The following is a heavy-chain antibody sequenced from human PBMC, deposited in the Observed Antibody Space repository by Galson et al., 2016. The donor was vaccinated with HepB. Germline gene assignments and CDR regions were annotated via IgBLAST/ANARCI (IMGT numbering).Heavy chain of an antibody. J-gene: IGHJ6*02. CDR2: FDPEHGQT. V-gene: IGHV1-24*01. D-gene: IGHD1-26*01. Sequence: SVKVSCKVSGYTLTELSMHWVRQAPGKGLEWMGGFDPEHGQTIFAQKFQGRVTMTADTSTDTAYMELSSLRSEDTAVYYCATDLLASFSHYYLMDVWGQGTTVTVSS. CDR3: ATDLLASFSHYYLMDV. CDR1: GYTLTELS.